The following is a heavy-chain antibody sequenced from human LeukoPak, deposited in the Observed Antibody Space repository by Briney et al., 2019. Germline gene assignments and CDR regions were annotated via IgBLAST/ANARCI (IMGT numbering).Heavy chain of an antibody. V-gene: IGHV3-7*01. CDR1: GFTFSSYW. D-gene: IGHD1-7*01. J-gene: IGHJ6*03. Sequence: GGSLRLSCAASGFTFSSYWMSWVRQAPGKGLEWVANIKQDGSEKYYVDSVKGRFTISRDNAKNSLYLQMNSLRAEDTAVYYCARERLPDWYYRPYYYYMDVWGKGTTVTVSS. CDR3: ARERLPDWYYRPYYYYMDV. CDR2: IKQDGSEK.